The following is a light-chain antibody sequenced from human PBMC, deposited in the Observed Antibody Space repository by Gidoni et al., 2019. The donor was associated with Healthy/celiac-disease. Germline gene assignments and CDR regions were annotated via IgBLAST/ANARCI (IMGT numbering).Light chain of an antibody. V-gene: IGKV3-15*01. CDR3: QQYNNWPPLT. CDR2: GAS. Sequence: DIVLPQSPATLSVSPGERATLSCRASQSVSSNLAWYQQKPGQAPRLLFYGASTRATGIQARVSGIALGTEFTLTISSVQSEDMAVYYCQQYNNWPPLTCGGGTKVEIK. J-gene: IGKJ4*01. CDR1: QSVSSN.